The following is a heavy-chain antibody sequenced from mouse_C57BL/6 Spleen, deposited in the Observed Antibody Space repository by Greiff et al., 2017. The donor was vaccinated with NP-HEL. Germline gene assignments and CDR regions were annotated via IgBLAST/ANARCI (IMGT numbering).Heavy chain of an antibody. D-gene: IGHD4-1*02. V-gene: IGHV1-15*01. CDR2: IDPETGGT. CDR3: TRQLGRSYAMDY. J-gene: IGHJ4*01. Sequence: VQLQQSGAELVRPGASVTLSCKASGYTFTDYEMHWVKQTPVHGLEWIGAIDPETGGTAYNQKFKGKAILTADKSSSTAYMELSSLTSEDSAVYYCTRQLGRSYAMDYWGQGTSVTVSS. CDR1: GYTFTDYE.